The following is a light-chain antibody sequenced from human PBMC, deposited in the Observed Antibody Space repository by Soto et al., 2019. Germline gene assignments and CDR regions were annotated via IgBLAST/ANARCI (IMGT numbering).Light chain of an antibody. CDR3: TSYTSSSILPYV. CDR1: SSDVGDYNY. CDR2: DVS. J-gene: IGLJ1*01. V-gene: IGLV2-14*03. Sequence: QSALTQPASVSGSPGQSITISCTGTSSDVGDYNYVSWYQHHPGKAPRLMIYDVSNRPSGVSNRFSGSKSGNTASLTISGLQAEDEADYYCTSYTSSSILPYVFGTGTQLTVL.